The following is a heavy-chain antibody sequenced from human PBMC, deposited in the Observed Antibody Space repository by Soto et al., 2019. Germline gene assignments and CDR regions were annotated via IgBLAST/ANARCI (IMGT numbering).Heavy chain of an antibody. CDR2: IRSKAYGGTT. CDR1: GFTFGDYA. D-gene: IGHD3-22*01. J-gene: IGHJ6*02. CDR3: TRAGYYDSSGYYYAPIYYYYGMDV. Sequence: GVLRLSCTASGFTFGDYAMSWVRQAPGKGLEWVGFIRSKAYGGTTEYAASVKGRFTISRDDSKSIAYLQMNSLKTEDTAVYYCTRAGYYDSSGYYYAPIYYYYGMDVWGQGTTVTVSS. V-gene: IGHV3-49*04.